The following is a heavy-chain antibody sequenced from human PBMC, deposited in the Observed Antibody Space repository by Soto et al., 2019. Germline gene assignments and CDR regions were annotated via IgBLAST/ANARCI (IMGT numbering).Heavy chain of an antibody. J-gene: IGHJ4*02. Sequence: LRLSCAASGFTFSSYGMHWVRQAPGKGPEWVAVVSHDGRNTHYADSVKGRFTISRDSSKNTVSLEMTSLRAEDTAVYYCAKGGRQWLVTSDFNYWGQGALVTVSS. CDR1: GFTFSSYG. V-gene: IGHV3-30*18. CDR3: AKGGRQWLVTSDFNY. CDR2: VSHDGRNT. D-gene: IGHD6-19*01.